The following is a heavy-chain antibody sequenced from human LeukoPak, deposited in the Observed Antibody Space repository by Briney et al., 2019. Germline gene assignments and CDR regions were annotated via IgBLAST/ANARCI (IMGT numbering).Heavy chain of an antibody. J-gene: IGHJ3*02. Sequence: GGPLRLSCAASGFTFSSYAMSWVRQAPGKGLEWVSAISGSGGSTYYADSVKGRFTISRDNSKNTLYLQMNSLRAEDTAVYYCAKHTPYYYDSSGYSIPGDAFDIWGQGTMVTVSS. D-gene: IGHD3-22*01. CDR1: GFTFSSYA. CDR2: ISGSGGST. V-gene: IGHV3-23*01. CDR3: AKHTPYYYDSSGYSIPGDAFDI.